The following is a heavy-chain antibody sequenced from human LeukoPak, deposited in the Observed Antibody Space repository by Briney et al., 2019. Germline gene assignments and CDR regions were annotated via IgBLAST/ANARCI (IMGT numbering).Heavy chain of an antibody. CDR2: INQDGSGE. J-gene: IGHJ4*02. CDR3: ARDSLSGDSSAFDY. D-gene: IGHD3-22*01. Sequence: GGSLRLSCAASGFTLSRYWMAWVRQAPGKGLEWSANINQDGSGEYYVDSVRGRFTLSRDNAKNSVYLQMNSLRAEDTAVYYCARDSLSGDSSAFDYWGQGTLVTVSS. CDR1: GFTLSRYW. V-gene: IGHV3-7*01.